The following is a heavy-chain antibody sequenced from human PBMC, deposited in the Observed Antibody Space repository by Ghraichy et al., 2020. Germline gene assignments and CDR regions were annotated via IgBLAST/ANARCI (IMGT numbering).Heavy chain of an antibody. CDR2: IFSNDEK. CDR3: ARIFLEYDSYDYYYYYGMDV. J-gene: IGHJ6*02. V-gene: IGHV2-26*01. Sequence: SGPTLVKPTETLTLTCTVSGFSLSNARMGVSWIRQSPGKALEWLAHIFSNDEKSYSTSLKSRLTISKDTSKSQVVLTMTNMDPVDTATYYCARIFLEYDSYDYYYYYGMDVWGQGTTVTVSS. CDR1: GFSLSNARMG. D-gene: IGHD5-18*01.